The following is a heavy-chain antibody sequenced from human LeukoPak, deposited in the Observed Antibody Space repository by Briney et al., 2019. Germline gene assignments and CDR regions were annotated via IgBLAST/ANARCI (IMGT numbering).Heavy chain of an antibody. Sequence: GGSLRLSCAASGYTFSSFAMNWVRQAPGKGLEWVSTMSGDATSTYYADSVKGRFTISRDNSKNTLYLQMNSLRAEDTAVYYCAKRTSGSSWYSSDSWGQGTLVTVSS. D-gene: IGHD6-13*01. V-gene: IGHV3-23*01. CDR2: MSGDATST. CDR1: GYTFSSFA. J-gene: IGHJ4*02. CDR3: AKRTSGSSWYSSDS.